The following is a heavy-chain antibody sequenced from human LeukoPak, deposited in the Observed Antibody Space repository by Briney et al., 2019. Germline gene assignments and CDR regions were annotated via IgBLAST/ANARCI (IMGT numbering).Heavy chain of an antibody. CDR2: IIPIFGTA. J-gene: IGHJ4*02. CDR1: GGTFSSYA. Sequence: ASVEVSRKASGGTFSSYAISWVRQAPGQGLEWMGGIIPIFGTANYAQKFQGRVTITADESTSTAYMELSSLRSEDTAVYYCARAAGIGNDLDYWGQGTLVTVSS. D-gene: IGHD4-23*01. CDR3: ARAAGIGNDLDY. V-gene: IGHV1-69*13.